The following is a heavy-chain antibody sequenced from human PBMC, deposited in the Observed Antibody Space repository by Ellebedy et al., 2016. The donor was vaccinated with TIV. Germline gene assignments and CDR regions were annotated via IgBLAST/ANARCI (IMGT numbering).Heavy chain of an antibody. J-gene: IGHJ6*02. D-gene: IGHD3-3*01. Sequence: GESLKISCKGSGYSFTSYWITWVRQMPGKGLEWMGRIGPSDSYSIQDHATISADKSFSTAYLQWDSLKASDSAMYYCARATAFGVVIYMDVWGQGTTVTVSS. V-gene: IGHV5-10-1*01. CDR3: ARATAFGVVIYMDV. CDR1: GYSFTSYW. CDR2: IGPSDSY.